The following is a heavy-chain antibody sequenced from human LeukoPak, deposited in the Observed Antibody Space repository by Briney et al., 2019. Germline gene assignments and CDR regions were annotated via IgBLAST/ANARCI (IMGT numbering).Heavy chain of an antibody. CDR3: ARGNAAKMYYYDSSGYQPYFDY. CDR2: INPNSGGT. CDR1: GYTFTGYY. Sequence: ASVKVSCKASGYTFTGYYMHWVRQAPGQGLEWMGWINPNSGGTNYAQKFQGRVTMTRDTSISTAYMELSRLRSDDTAVYYCARGNAAKMYYYDSSGYQPYFDYWGQGTLVTVSS. V-gene: IGHV1-2*02. D-gene: IGHD3-22*01. J-gene: IGHJ4*02.